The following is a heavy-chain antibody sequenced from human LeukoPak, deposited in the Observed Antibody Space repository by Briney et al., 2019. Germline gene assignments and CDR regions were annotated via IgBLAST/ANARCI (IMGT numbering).Heavy chain of an antibody. CDR2: IYYSGST. J-gene: IGHJ4*02. V-gene: IGHV4-59*12. CDR3: ARAPSGPYFDY. Sequence: PSETLSLTYTVSGGSTTSNYWSWIRQPPGKGLEWIGYIYYSGSTYYNPSLKSRVTISVDTSKNQFSLKLSSVTAADTAVYYCARAPSGPYFDYWGQGTLVTVSS. CDR1: GGSTTSNY.